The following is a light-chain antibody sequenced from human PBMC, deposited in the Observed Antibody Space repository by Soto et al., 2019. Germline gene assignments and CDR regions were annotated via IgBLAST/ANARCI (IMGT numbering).Light chain of an antibody. CDR3: QQRSNWPGT. Sequence: IVFTQSPASQCVAPGERATLSGRASQSVSSYLDWYQQKPGQAPRLLIYDASNRATGIPARFSGSGSGTDFTLTRCRLARGDVAVYYGQQRSNWPGTFGQGTRLEIK. CDR1: QSVSSY. J-gene: IGKJ5*01. V-gene: IGKV3-11*01. CDR2: DAS.